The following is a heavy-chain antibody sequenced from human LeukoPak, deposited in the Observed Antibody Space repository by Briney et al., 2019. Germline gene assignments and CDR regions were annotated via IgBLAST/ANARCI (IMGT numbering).Heavy chain of an antibody. Sequence: SETLSLTCIVFGGSITSHYWSWIRQPPGKGLEWIGCIYYTGSTNYNSSLKSRVTISVDTSKNRFSLKLSSVTAADTAVYYCATDRERAFDIWGQGTMVTVSS. CDR3: ATDRERAFDI. D-gene: IGHD1-1*01. J-gene: IGHJ3*02. CDR2: IYYTGST. V-gene: IGHV4-59*11. CDR1: GGSITSHY.